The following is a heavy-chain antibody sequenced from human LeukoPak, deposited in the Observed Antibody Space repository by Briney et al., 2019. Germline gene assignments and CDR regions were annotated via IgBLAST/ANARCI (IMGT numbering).Heavy chain of an antibody. V-gene: IGHV3-23*01. Sequence: SCKASGGTFSSYAISWVRQAPGKGLEWVSAISGSGGSTYYADSVKGRFTISRDNSKNTLYLQMNSLRAEDTAVYYCAKDRGFGEFLGYDPWGQGTLVTVSS. J-gene: IGHJ5*02. CDR3: AKDRGFGEFLGYDP. D-gene: IGHD3-10*01. CDR2: ISGSGGST. CDR1: GGTFSSYA.